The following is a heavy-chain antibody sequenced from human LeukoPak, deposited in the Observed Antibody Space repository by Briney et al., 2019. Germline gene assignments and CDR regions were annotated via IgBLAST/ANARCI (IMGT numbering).Heavy chain of an antibody. J-gene: IGHJ6*02. Sequence: ASVTVSCTASGYTFTGYYMHWVRQAPGQGLEWMGWINPNSGGTNYAQKFQGRVTMTRDTSISTAYMELSRLRSDDTAVYYCATLFGTPLYGMDVWGQGTTVTVSS. CDR2: INPNSGGT. CDR3: ATLFGTPLYGMDV. D-gene: IGHD2-21*01. CDR1: GYTFTGYY. V-gene: IGHV1-2*02.